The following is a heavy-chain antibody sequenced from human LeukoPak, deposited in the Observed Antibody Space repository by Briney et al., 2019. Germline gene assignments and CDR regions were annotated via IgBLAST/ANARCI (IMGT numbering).Heavy chain of an antibody. CDR3: ARVEESASFDP. J-gene: IGHJ5*02. CDR2: ISSSSNYI. V-gene: IGHV3-21*01. CDR1: GFTFSSYS. Sequence: NAGGSLRLSCAASGFTFSSYSMNSVRQAPGKWLEWVSSISSSSNYIYYADSVKGRFTISRDNAKNSLYLQMDSLRAEDTAVYYCARVEESASFDPWGQGTLVTVSS. D-gene: IGHD3-3*01.